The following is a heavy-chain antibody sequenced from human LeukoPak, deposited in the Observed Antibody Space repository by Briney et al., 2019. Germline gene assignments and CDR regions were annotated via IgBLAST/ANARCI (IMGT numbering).Heavy chain of an antibody. CDR1: GHSLIYLS. CDR2: INPNSGGT. Sequence: GASVKVSCKVSGHSLIYLSMHWVRQAPGQGLEWMGWINPNSGGTNYAQKFQGRVTMTRDTSISTAYMELSRLRSDDTAVYYCARDLTMVRGVWGQGTLVTVSS. V-gene: IGHV1-2*02. D-gene: IGHD3-10*01. J-gene: IGHJ4*02. CDR3: ARDLTMVRGV.